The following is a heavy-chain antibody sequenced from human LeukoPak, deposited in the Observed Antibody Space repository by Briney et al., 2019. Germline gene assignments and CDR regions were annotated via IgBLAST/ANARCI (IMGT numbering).Heavy chain of an antibody. CDR1: GYTFTSYA. J-gene: IGHJ5*02. Sequence: GASVKVSCKASGYTFTSYAMHWVRQAPGQRLEWMGGVLPIFGTAIYAQKWQGRVTITADESTSTAYMELKSLRSEDTAIYYCARAEDQGRYFDWLPGFAPWGQGTLVIVSS. D-gene: IGHD3-9*01. V-gene: IGHV1-69*13. CDR3: ARAEDQGRYFDWLPGFAP. CDR2: VLPIFGTA.